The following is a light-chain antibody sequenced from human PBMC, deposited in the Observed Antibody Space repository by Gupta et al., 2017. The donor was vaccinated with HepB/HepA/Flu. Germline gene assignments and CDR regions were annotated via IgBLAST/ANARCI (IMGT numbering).Light chain of an antibody. Sequence: EIVLTQSPGTLSLSPGERATLSCRASQSVNSDYLVWYQQKLGQAPRLLIYGAATMDTGVTDRFRGGGCGKNLALTNSRREQEEFAAYYCQQYYSQSRPTFGQGTKLEIK. CDR3: QQYYSQSRPT. CDR1: QSVNSDY. J-gene: IGKJ2*01. V-gene: IGKV3-20*01. CDR2: GAA.